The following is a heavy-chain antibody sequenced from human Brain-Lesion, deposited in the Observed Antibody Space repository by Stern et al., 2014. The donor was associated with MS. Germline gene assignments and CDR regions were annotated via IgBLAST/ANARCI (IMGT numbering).Heavy chain of an antibody. V-gene: IGHV2-5*02. CDR2: IYWDNDK. J-gene: IGHJ4*02. CDR3: AHRRPHYASWDNGDFDY. D-gene: IGHD3-3*01. Sequence: ESGPALVTPTQTLTLTCTFSGFSLRTDGVGVGWVRQPPGQALASLAPIYWDNDKRYSPSLRSRLTITKDTSRKQVVLTMTNMDPVDTATYYCAHRRPHYASWDNGDFDYWGQGALVTVSS. CDR1: GFSLRTDGVG.